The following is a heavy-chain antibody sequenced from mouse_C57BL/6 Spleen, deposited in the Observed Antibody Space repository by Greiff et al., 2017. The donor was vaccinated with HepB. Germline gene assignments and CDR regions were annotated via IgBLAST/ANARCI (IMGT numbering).Heavy chain of an antibody. V-gene: IGHV1-5*01. J-gene: IGHJ1*03. CDR1: GYTFTSYW. CDR2: IYPGNSDT. D-gene: IGHD1-1*01. Sequence: VQLKESGPVLARPGASVKMSCKTSGYTFTSYWMHWVKQRPGLGLEWIGAIYPGNSDTSYNQKFQGKAKLTAVTSASTAYMALSSLTNEDSEVYDCTRGTTVAWYFDVWGTGTTVTVSS. CDR3: TRGTTVAWYFDV.